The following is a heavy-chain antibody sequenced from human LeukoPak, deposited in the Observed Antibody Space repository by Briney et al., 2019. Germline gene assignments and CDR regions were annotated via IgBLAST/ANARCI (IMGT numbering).Heavy chain of an antibody. D-gene: IGHD5-18*01. CDR3: ARDDTAMPSN. Sequence: PETLSLTCAVYGGSFSGYYWSWIRQPPGKGLEWIGEINHSGSTNYNPSLKSRVTISVDTSKNQFSLKLSSVTAADTAVYYCARDDTAMPSNWGQGTLVTVSS. CDR1: GGSFSGYY. V-gene: IGHV4-34*01. J-gene: IGHJ4*02. CDR2: INHSGST.